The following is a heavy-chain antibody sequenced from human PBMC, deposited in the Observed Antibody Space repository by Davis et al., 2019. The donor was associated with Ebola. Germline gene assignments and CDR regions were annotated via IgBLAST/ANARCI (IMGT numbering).Heavy chain of an antibody. V-gene: IGHV3-74*01. J-gene: IGHJ4*02. CDR2: INSDGSST. CDR3: ARDPSITMVRGVIITSDY. CDR1: GFTFSSYW. D-gene: IGHD3-10*01. Sequence: GESLKISCAASGFTFSSYWMHWVRQAPGKGLVWVSRINSDGSSTSYADSVKGRFTISRDNAKNSLYLQMNSLRAEDTAVYYCARDPSITMVRGVIITSDYWGQGTLVTVSS.